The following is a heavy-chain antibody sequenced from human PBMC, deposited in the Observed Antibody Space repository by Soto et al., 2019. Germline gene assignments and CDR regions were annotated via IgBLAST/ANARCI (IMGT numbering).Heavy chain of an antibody. CDR1: GYSFTSNW. CDR2: IFPADSDT. D-gene: IGHD3-16*01. J-gene: IGHJ6*02. V-gene: IGHV5-51*01. CDR3: ARGGKSSYVMDV. Sequence: RGESMKISCQHSGYSFTSNWIGWVRQMPGKGLEWMGIIFPADSDTRYSPSFQGQVTISADKSISTAYLQWSSLKASDTAIYYCARGGKSSYVMDVCGQGTTVTLSS.